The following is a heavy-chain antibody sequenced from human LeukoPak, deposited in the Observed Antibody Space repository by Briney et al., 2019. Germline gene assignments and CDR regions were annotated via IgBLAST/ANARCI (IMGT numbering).Heavy chain of an antibody. D-gene: IGHD1-26*01. J-gene: IGHJ4*02. Sequence: ASVKVSCKASGYTFTGHSMHWVRQAPGQGLEWMGLINTNSGDTNYAQKFQGRVTLTRDTSISTAYMDLSRLTSDDTAVYYCARDHSGSYLNWGQGTLVTVSS. CDR2: INTNSGDT. CDR1: GYTFTGHS. V-gene: IGHV1-2*02. CDR3: ARDHSGSYLN.